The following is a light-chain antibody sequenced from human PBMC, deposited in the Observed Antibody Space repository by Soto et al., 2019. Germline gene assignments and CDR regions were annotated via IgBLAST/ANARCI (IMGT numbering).Light chain of an antibody. J-gene: IGKJ1*01. CDR3: QQYGSSPQT. Sequence: EIVLTQSPGTLSLSPGERVTLSCRASQSVSNNYLAWYQQKPGQAPRVLIYGASSRATGIPDRFSGSGSGTDFTLTISRVEPEDFAVYYCQQYGSSPQTFGQGPKVEIK. CDR2: GAS. CDR1: QSVSNNY. V-gene: IGKV3-20*01.